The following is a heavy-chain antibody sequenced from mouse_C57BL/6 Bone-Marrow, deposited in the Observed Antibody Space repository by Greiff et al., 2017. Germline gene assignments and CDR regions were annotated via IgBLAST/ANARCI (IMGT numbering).Heavy chain of an antibody. V-gene: IGHV5-6*01. CDR3: TRLRYGSEAMDY. J-gene: IGHJ4*01. CDR2: ISSGGGYT. CDR1: GFTFSSYG. D-gene: IGHD1-1*01. Sequence: EVQLVESGGDLVKPGGSLKLSCAASGFTFSSYGMSWVRQTPDKRLEWVATISSGGGYTYYPDSVKGRFTISRDNAKNTLYLQMSSLKYEDTAMYYGTRLRYGSEAMDYWGQGTSVTVSS.